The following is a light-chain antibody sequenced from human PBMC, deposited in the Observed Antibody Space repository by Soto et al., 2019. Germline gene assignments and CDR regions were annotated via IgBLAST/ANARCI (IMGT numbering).Light chain of an antibody. Sequence: DIQMTQSPSSLSASVGDRVTITCRANQDISYYLAWYQQKQGKVPKLLIYGASTLQSGVPSRFSGSGSGTDFTLNISSLQPEDIATYYCQKYHSAPRTFGQGTKVEIK. CDR2: GAS. CDR3: QKYHSAPRT. J-gene: IGKJ1*01. CDR1: QDISYY. V-gene: IGKV1-27*01.